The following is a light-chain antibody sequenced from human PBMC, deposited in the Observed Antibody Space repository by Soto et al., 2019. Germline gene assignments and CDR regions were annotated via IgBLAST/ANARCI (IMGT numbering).Light chain of an antibody. V-gene: IGKV1-39*01. J-gene: IGKJ5*01. CDR3: QQSYNRPIT. Sequence: DIQMTQSPSSLSASVGDRVTITCRASQSISSYLNWYQQKLGKAPKLLIYAASSLQGGVPSRFSGSGSGTDFTLTISSLQSEDFATYYCQQSYNRPITFGQGTRLEIK. CDR1: QSISSY. CDR2: AAS.